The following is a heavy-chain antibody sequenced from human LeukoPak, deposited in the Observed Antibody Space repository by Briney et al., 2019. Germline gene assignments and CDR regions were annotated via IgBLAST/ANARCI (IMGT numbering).Heavy chain of an antibody. Sequence: SETLSLTCTVSGGSISSYYWSWIRQPAGKGLEWIGRIYTSGSTNYNPSLKSRVTMSVDTSKNQFSLKLSSVTAADTAVYYCAGGGDYVWGSYRDYWGQGTLVTVSS. CDR1: GGSISSYY. V-gene: IGHV4-4*07. CDR2: IYTSGST. D-gene: IGHD3-16*02. CDR3: AGGGDYVWGSYRDY. J-gene: IGHJ4*02.